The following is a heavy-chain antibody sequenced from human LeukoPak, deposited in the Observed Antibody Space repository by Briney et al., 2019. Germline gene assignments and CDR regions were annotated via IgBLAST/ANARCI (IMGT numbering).Heavy chain of an antibody. Sequence: GGSLRLSCAASGFTFSSYAMHWVRQAPGKGLEWVAVISYDGSNKYYADSVRGRFAVSRDNSKNTLYLQMNSLRAEDTAVYYCAKSRLEWLSLDAFDIWGQGTMVTVSS. CDR3: AKSRLEWLSLDAFDI. V-gene: IGHV3-30-3*02. CDR2: ISYDGSNK. J-gene: IGHJ3*02. D-gene: IGHD3-3*01. CDR1: GFTFSSYA.